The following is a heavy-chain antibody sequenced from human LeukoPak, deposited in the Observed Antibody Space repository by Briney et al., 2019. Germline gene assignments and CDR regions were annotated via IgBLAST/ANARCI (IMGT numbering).Heavy chain of an antibody. CDR1: GYTFTSYA. J-gene: IGHJ5*02. D-gene: IGHD3-16*01. CDR2: INAGNGNT. Sequence: ASVKVSCKASGYTFTSYAMHWVRQAPGQRLEWMGWINAGNGNTKYSQKFQGRVTMTRDTSTSTVYMELSSLRSEDTAVYYCAVVGGRWFDPWGQGTLVTVSS. CDR3: AVVGGRWFDP. V-gene: IGHV1-3*01.